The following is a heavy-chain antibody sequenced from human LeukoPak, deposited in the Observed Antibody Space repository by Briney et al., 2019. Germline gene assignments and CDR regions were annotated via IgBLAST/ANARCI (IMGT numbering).Heavy chain of an antibody. CDR2: ISSSSSYI. Sequence: GGSLRLSCAASGFTFSSYSMNWVRQAPGKGLEWVSSISSSSSYIYYADSVKGRFTISRDNAKNSLYLQMNSLRAEDTAVYYCARVFRRDGYNSAPVNYWGQGTLVTVSS. CDR1: GFTFSSYS. V-gene: IGHV3-21*01. D-gene: IGHD5-24*01. CDR3: ARVFRRDGYNSAPVNY. J-gene: IGHJ4*02.